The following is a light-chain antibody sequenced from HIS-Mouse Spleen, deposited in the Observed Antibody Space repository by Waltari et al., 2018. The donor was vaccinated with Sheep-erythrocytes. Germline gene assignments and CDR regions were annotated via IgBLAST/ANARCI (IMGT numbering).Light chain of an antibody. J-gene: IGLJ1*01. CDR3: CSYAGSYNHV. CDR1: ISDVCGYNY. Sequence: QSALTQPRSVSGYPGQSVPISCTGTISDVCGYNYVLWYQQHPGKAPKLMIYDVSKRPSGVPDRFSGSKSGNTASLTISGLQAEDEADYYCCSYAGSYNHVFATGTKVTVL. CDR2: DVS. V-gene: IGLV2-11*01.